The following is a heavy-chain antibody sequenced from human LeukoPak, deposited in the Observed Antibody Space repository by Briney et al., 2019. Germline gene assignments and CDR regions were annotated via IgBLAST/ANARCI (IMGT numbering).Heavy chain of an antibody. CDR2: IYPGDSDT. V-gene: IGHV5-51*01. J-gene: IGHJ4*02. D-gene: IGHD6-13*01. Sequence: GESLKISCKGSGYSFTSHWIAWVRQMPGKGLEWMGIIYPGDSDTTYSPSFQGQVTISADKSISTAYLQWSSLKASDTAMYYCARHGDSNWYFDYWGQRTLVTVSS. CDR1: GYSFTSHW. CDR3: ARHGDSNWYFDY.